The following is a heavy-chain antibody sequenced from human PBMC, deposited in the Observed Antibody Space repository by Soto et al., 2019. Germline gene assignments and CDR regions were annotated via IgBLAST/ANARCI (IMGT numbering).Heavy chain of an antibody. CDR1: GYTFTANA. V-gene: IGHV1-3*01. J-gene: IGHJ5*02. CDR3: ARGIESKAAAPPFDP. D-gene: IGHD6-13*01. CDR2: INPDKGNT. Sequence: QVQLVQSGAEVKKPGVSVKVSCKASGYTFTANALHWVRQGPGQRLEWMGWINPDKGNTKYSQNLQGRVTFTRDTSASTAYMELSNLRSEDTAVYYCARGIESKAAAPPFDPWGQGSLVTVSS.